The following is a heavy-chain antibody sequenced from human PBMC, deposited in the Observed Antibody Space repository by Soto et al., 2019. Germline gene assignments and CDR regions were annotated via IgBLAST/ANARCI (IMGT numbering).Heavy chain of an antibody. CDR1: GYPVTAYY. J-gene: IGHJ3*02. CDR3: ARGGGVGVAGSAAFDM. D-gene: IGHD3-3*01. CDR2: INPATGAA. V-gene: IGHV1-2*02. Sequence: QLHLVQSGAVVKKPGASVTVSCSASGYPVTAYYMHWVRQAPGRGLEWMGGINPATGAAKYTQTFQGGVTMTRDTSTSNVFMELSGLTSEDTAVFYCARGGGVGVAGSAAFDMWGQGTLVTVSS.